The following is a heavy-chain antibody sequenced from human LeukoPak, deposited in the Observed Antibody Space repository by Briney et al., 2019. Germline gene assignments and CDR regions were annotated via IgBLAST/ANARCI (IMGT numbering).Heavy chain of an antibody. D-gene: IGHD3-10*01. J-gene: IGHJ6*03. CDR2: ISAYNGNT. CDR3: AVGELLSDPYYYYYYMDV. Sequence: GASVKVSCKASGYTFTSYGISWVRQAPGQGLEWMGWISAYNGNTNYAQKLQGRVTMTTDTSTSTAYMELRSLRSDDTAVYYCAVGELLSDPYYYYYYMDVWGKGTTVTVSS. CDR1: GYTFTSYG. V-gene: IGHV1-18*01.